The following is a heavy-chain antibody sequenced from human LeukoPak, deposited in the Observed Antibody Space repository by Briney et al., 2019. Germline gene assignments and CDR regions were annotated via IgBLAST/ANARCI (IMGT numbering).Heavy chain of an antibody. D-gene: IGHD5-12*01. Sequence: GGSLRLSCAASGFTFSSYAMSWVRQAPGKGLEWVSAISGSGGSTYYADSVKGRFTISRDNSKNTLYLQMNSLRAEDTAVYYCAKDLGNLYGGYVRDVGGYWGQGTLVTVSS. V-gene: IGHV3-23*01. CDR1: GFTFSSYA. CDR2: ISGSGGST. CDR3: AKDLGNLYGGYVRDVGGY. J-gene: IGHJ4*02.